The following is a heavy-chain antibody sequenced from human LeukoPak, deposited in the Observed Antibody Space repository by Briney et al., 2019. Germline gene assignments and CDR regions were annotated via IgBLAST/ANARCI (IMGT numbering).Heavy chain of an antibody. J-gene: IGHJ4*02. D-gene: IGHD6-19*01. CDR1: GFTFSSYE. V-gene: IGHV3-9*01. CDR3: AYSSG. Sequence: PGGSLRLSCAASGFTFSSYEMNWVRQAPGKGLEWVSGISWNSGSIGYADSVKGRFTISRDNSKNTLYLQMNSLRVEDTAVFYCAYSSGWGQGTLVTVSS. CDR2: ISWNSGSI.